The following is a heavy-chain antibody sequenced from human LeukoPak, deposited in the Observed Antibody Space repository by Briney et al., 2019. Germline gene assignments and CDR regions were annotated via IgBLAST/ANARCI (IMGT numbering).Heavy chain of an antibody. D-gene: IGHD5-24*01. CDR2: ISYDGSNK. CDR3: AKLLRHATIYDF. V-gene: IGHV3-30*18. CDR1: GFTFSSYG. J-gene: IGHJ4*01. Sequence: GGSLRLSCAASGFTFSSYGMHWVRQAPGKGLEWVAVISYDGSNKYYADSVKGRFTISRDNVKNSLFLQMNSLRVEDTAFYYCAKLLRHATIYDFWGHGVLVTVSS.